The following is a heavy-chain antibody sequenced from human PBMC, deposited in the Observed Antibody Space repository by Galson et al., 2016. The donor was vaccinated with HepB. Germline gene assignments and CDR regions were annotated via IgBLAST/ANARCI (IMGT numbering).Heavy chain of an antibody. CDR3: VREGSGGSVSHY. J-gene: IGHJ4*01. Sequence: SLRLSCAASGFIFSRYQLDWVRQAPGQGLEWISYIDSSGANTYYANSVTGRFTISRDNARESVYLQMNSLTADDTAIYYCVREGSGGSVSHYWGHGTLVTVSS. CDR1: GFIFSRYQ. CDR2: IDSSGANT. D-gene: IGHD2-15*01. V-gene: IGHV3-48*03.